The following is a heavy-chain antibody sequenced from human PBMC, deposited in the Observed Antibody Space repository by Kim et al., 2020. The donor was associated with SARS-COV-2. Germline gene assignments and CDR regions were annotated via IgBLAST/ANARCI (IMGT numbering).Heavy chain of an antibody. Sequence: GGSLRLSCAASGFTFSNAWMSWVRQAPGKGLEWVGRIKSKTDGGTTDYAAPVKGRFTISRDDSKNTLYLQMNSLKTEDTAVYYCTTELPPYCSSTSCYWAVAGTNAVDIWGQGTMLSVSS. J-gene: IGHJ3*02. CDR2: IKSKTDGGTT. V-gene: IGHV3-15*01. D-gene: IGHD2-2*01. CDR1: GFTFSNAW. CDR3: TTELPPYCSSTSCYWAVAGTNAVDI.